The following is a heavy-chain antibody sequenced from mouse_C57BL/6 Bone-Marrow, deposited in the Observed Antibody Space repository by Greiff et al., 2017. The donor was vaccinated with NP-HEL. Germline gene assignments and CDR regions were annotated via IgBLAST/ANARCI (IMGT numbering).Heavy chain of an antibody. V-gene: IGHV1-63*01. D-gene: IGHD1-1*01. CDR3: AQLTTVQSWVVFDY. CDR2: IYPGGGYT. Sequence: QVQLQQSGAELVRPGTSVKMSCKASGYTFTNYWIGWAKQRPGHGLEWIGDIYPGGGYTNYNEKFKGKATLTADKSSSTAYMQFSSLTSEDSAIYYCAQLTTVQSWVVFDYWGQGTTLTVSS. J-gene: IGHJ2*01. CDR1: GYTFTNYW.